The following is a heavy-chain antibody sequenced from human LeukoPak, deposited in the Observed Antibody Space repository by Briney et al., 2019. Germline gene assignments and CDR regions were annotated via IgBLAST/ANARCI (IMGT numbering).Heavy chain of an antibody. Sequence: PSETLSLTCTVSAGSISNSYWSWIRQPPGKGLEWIGYIYYSGSTYYNPSLKSRVTISVDTSKNQFSLKLSSVTAADTAVYYCARAHIAVAARYWFDPWGQGTLVTVSS. CDR2: IYYSGST. CDR1: AGSISNSY. CDR3: ARAHIAVAARYWFDP. D-gene: IGHD6-19*01. J-gene: IGHJ5*02. V-gene: IGHV4-59*12.